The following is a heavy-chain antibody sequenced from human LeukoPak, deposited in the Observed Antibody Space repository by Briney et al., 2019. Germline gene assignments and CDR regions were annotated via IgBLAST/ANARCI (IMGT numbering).Heavy chain of an antibody. D-gene: IGHD3-3*01. Sequence: GGSLRLSCAASGFTFSNYWMHWVRQAPGKGLVWVSRINSDGINTSYADSVKGRFTISRDNAKNSLYLQMNSLRAEDTAVYYCARDSKVRFLEWLQAYYYMDVWGKGTTVTVSS. CDR1: GFTFSNYW. CDR2: INSDGINT. J-gene: IGHJ6*03. V-gene: IGHV3-74*01. CDR3: ARDSKVRFLEWLQAYYYMDV.